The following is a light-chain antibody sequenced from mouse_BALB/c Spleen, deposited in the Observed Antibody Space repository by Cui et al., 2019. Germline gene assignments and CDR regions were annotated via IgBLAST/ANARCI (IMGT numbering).Light chain of an antibody. CDR1: QTIGTW. CDR2: AAT. V-gene: IGKV12-98*01. J-gene: IGKJ2*01. CDR3: QPLYSTPYT. Sequence: DLQPTKSPASGFASLGESVTITCLASQTIGTWLAWYQQKPGRSPQLLIYAATSLADGVPSRFSGSGSGTRFSFKISSLQAEDFVSYYCQPLYSTPYTFGGGTKLEIK.